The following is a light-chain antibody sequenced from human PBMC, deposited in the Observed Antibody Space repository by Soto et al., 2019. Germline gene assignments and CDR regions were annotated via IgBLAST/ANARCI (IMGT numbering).Light chain of an antibody. CDR1: SSDVGGYNY. J-gene: IGLJ1*01. CDR3: SSYVGSNNFV. Sequence: QSVLTQPPSASGSPGQSVTISCTGTSSDVGGYNYVSWYQQHPGKAPKLMIYEVSKRPSGVPDRFPGSKSGNTASLTVSGLQAEDEADYYCSSYVGSNNFVFGTGTKVTVL. V-gene: IGLV2-8*01. CDR2: EVS.